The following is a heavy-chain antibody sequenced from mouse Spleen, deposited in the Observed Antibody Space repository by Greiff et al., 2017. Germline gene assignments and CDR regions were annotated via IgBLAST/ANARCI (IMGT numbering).Heavy chain of an antibody. V-gene: IGHV1-63*01. CDR3: ARKAYYGTWFAY. CDR2: IYPGSGNT. J-gene: IGHJ3*01. CDR1: GYAFTNYW. Sequence: VQVVESGAELVRPGTSVKISCKASGYAFTNYWLGWVKQRPGHGLEWIGDIYPGSGNTYYNEKFKGKATLTADKSSSTAYMQLSSLTSEDSAVYYCARKAYYGTWFAYWGQGTLVTVSA. D-gene: IGHD2-10*01.